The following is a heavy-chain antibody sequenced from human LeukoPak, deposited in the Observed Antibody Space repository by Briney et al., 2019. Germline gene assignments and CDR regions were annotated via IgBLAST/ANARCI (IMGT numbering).Heavy chain of an antibody. CDR1: GASITRGGHY. D-gene: IGHD5-12*01. Sequence: SQTLSLTCTVSGASITRGGHYWTWIRQHPGKCLEWIGYIYYSGSTHYNPSLKSRVSISVDTSRNQVSLKVNSVTAADTAVYFCAREEEYSGCDLKAFDLWGQGTMVIVSS. J-gene: IGHJ3*01. V-gene: IGHV4-31*03. CDR2: IYYSGST. CDR3: AREEEYSGCDLKAFDL.